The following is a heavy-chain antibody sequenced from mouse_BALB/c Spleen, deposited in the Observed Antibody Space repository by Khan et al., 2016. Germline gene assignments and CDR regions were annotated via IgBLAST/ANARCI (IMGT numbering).Heavy chain of an antibody. V-gene: IGHV1-18*01. CDR3: AMNGEGNYGFAY. J-gene: IGHJ3*01. CDR2: INPNNGGT. D-gene: IGHD2-1*01. Sequence: VRLQQSGPELVKPGASVKIPCKASGYTFTDYNIDWVKQSHGKSLEWIGDINPNNGGTVYNQKFKGTATLTVDTSSSTAYTELRNLTSEGTTVYDCAMNGEGNYGFAYWGQGTLVNVSA. CDR1: GYTFTDYN.